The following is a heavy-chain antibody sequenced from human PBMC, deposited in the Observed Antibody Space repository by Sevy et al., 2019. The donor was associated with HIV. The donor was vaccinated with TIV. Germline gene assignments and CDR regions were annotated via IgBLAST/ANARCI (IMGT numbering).Heavy chain of an antibody. V-gene: IGHV3-30*03. J-gene: IGHJ4*02. CDR1: GFTFSSYG. CDR3: ARQGLIVGATGGYFDY. CDR2: ISYDGSKK. Sequence: GGSLRLSCAASGFTFSSYGMHWVRQAPGKGLEWVAVISYDGSKKYYADSVKGRFTNSRDNSKNTLYLQMNSLRAEDTAVYYCARQGLIVGATGGYFDYWGQGTLVTVSS. D-gene: IGHD1-26*01.